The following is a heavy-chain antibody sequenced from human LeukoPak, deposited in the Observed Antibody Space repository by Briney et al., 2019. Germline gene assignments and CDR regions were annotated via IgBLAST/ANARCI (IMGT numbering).Heavy chain of an antibody. CDR1: GGSISSSSYY. J-gene: IGHJ4*02. Sequence: SETLSLTCTVSGGSISSSSYYWGWIRQPPGKGLEWIGSIYYSGSTYYNPSLKSRVTISVDTSKNQFSLKLSSVTAADTAVYYCARHEPYSSSDYWGQGTLVTVSS. CDR2: IYYSGST. V-gene: IGHV4-39*01. D-gene: IGHD6-6*01. CDR3: ARHEPYSSSDY.